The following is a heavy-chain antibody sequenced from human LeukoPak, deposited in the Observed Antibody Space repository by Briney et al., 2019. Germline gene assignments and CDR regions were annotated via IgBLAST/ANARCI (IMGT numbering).Heavy chain of an antibody. CDR3: ATVKPSTEGPDAFDI. Sequence: PGGSLRLSCAASGFTFSDYYMSWIRQAPGKGLEWVSYISSSGSTIYYADSVKGRFTISRDNAKDSLYLQMNSLRAEDTAVYYCATVKPSTEGPDAFDIWGQGTMVTVSS. V-gene: IGHV3-11*04. CDR2: ISSSGSTI. CDR1: GFTFSDYY. J-gene: IGHJ3*02. D-gene: IGHD2-2*01.